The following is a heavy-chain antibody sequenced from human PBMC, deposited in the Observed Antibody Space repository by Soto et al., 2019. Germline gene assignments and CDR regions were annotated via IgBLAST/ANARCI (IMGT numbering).Heavy chain of an antibody. Sequence: QVQVMQSGAEVQKPGDSVKVSCKTSGYIFSDYGINWVRQAPGQGLEMLGWISGYSGNANLAQKFQGRVTMTTDKSTRTAYMELRRLRSDDTAVYYCAKRTSGTTWGESDYWGQGTLVTVSS. CDR2: ISGYSGNA. CDR3: AKRTSGTTWGESDY. CDR1: GYIFSDYG. D-gene: IGHD4-17*01. J-gene: IGHJ4*02. V-gene: IGHV1-18*04.